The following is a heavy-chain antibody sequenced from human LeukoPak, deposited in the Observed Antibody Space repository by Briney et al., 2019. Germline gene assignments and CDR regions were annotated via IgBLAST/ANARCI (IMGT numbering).Heavy chain of an antibody. CDR1: GFTFTSYA. CDR2: ISGSGGST. Sequence: PGGSLRLSCAASGFTFTSYAMSWVRQAPGKGLEWVSTISGSGGSTYCADSVKGRFTISRDNSRNTVYLQMNSLRAEDTAVYYCARTKYQLQPRGLEYWGQGTLVTVSS. J-gene: IGHJ4*02. V-gene: IGHV3-23*01. CDR3: ARTKYQLQPRGLEY. D-gene: IGHD2-2*01.